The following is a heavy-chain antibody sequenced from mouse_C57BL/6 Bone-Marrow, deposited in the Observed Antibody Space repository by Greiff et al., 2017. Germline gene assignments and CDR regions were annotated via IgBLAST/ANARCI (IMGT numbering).Heavy chain of an antibody. CDR1: GFTFSDYG. CDR3: ARHALGSSLYYFDY. CDR2: ISNLAYSI. V-gene: IGHV5-15*01. D-gene: IGHD1-1*01. Sequence: EVKLVESGGGLVQPGGSLKLSCAASGFTFSDYGMAWVRQAPRTGPEWVAFISNLAYSIYYADTVTGRFTISRENAKNTLYLEMSSLRSEDTAMYYCARHALGSSLYYFDYWGQGTTLTVSS. J-gene: IGHJ2*01.